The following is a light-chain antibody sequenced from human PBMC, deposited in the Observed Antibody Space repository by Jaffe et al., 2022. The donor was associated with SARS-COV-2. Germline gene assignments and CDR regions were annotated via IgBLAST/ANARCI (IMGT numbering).Light chain of an antibody. CDR2: ENT. CDR1: SSNIGTNS. J-gene: IGLJ3*02. V-gene: IGLV1-47*01. CDR3: AAWDDSLNGWV. Sequence: QSVVTQPPSASGTPGQRVPISCSGSSSNIGTNSVYWYQQLPGTAPKLLIYENTQRPSGVPDRFSASKSGTSASLAISGLRSEDEADYYCAAWDDSLNGWVFGGGTKVTVL.